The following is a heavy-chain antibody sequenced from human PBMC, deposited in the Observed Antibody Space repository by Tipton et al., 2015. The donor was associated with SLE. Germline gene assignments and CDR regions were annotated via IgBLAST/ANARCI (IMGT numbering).Heavy chain of an antibody. CDR3: AGYGGESVGYWFDP. V-gene: IGHV4-39*07. D-gene: IGHD2-21*01. Sequence: TLSLTCTVSGGSIRSRSVSWGWIRQPPGKGLEWIGSVCYGVNTYYNPSLKSRVTISVDTSKNQVSLRLSSAAAADTAVYYCAGYGGESVGYWFDPWGQGTLVTVSS. CDR2: VCYGVNT. J-gene: IGHJ5*02. CDR1: GGSIRSRSVS.